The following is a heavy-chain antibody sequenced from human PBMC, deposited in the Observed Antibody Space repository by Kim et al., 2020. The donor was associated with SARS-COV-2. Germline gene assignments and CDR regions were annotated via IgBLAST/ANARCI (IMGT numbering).Heavy chain of an antibody. Sequence: GGSLRLSCAASGFTFSNAWMSWVRQAPGKGLEWVGRIKSKTDGGTTDYAAPVKGRFTISRDDSKNTLYLQMNSLKTEDTAVYYCTTLSPGYYDILTRRGWFDYWGQGTLVTVSS. CDR2: IKSKTDGGTT. J-gene: IGHJ4*02. CDR3: TTLSPGYYDILTRRGWFDY. V-gene: IGHV3-15*01. CDR1: GFTFSNAW. D-gene: IGHD3-9*01.